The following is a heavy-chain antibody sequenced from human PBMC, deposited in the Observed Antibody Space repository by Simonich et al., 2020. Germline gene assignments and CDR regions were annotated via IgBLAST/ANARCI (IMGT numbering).Heavy chain of an antibody. J-gene: IGHJ3*02. CDR3: ARVRFEAFDI. Sequence: QVQLVQSGAEVKKPGASVKVSGKASGYTFTGYYMPWVRQAPGQGLGGMGWINPNSGGTNHAQKFQGRVTMTRDTSISTAYMELSRLRSDDTAVYYCARVRFEAFDIWGQGTMVTVSS. V-gene: IGHV1-2*02. CDR1: GYTFTGYY. CDR2: INPNSGGT.